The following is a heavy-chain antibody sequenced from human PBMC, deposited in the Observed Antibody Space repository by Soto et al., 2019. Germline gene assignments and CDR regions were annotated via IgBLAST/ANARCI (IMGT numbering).Heavy chain of an antibody. Sequence: QITLKESGPTLVKPTQTLTLTCTFSGFSLNTSGVGVGWIRQPPGNALEWLALIHWDDDKRYSPSLKSRLTSTKHTSKHQVVLTITNMDPVDPPSYYCAHRLSITLNGSYSFEYWGQGTLVTVSP. CDR1: GFSLNTSGVG. CDR2: IHWDDDK. CDR3: AHRLSITLNGSYSFEY. V-gene: IGHV2-5*02. J-gene: IGHJ4*02. D-gene: IGHD3-10*01.